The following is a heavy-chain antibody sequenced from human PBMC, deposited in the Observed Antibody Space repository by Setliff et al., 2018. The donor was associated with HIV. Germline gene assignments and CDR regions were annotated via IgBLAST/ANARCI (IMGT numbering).Heavy chain of an antibody. D-gene: IGHD6-13*01. V-gene: IGHV1-3*01. Sequence: ASVKVSCKASGYSFTSYTIHWVRQAPGQRLEWMGWINAGNGNTKYSQKFRGRVTFTRDTSASTAYMELSGLGFEDTAVYYCARDFPSPDYSSSWAHLYYHYGMDVWGQGTTVTVSS. CDR2: INAGNGNT. CDR3: ARDFPSPDYSSSWAHLYYHYGMDV. J-gene: IGHJ6*02. CDR1: GYSFTSYT.